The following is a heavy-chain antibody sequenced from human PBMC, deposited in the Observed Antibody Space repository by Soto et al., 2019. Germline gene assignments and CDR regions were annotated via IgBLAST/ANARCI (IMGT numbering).Heavy chain of an antibody. J-gene: IGHJ6*02. CDR1: GFTFPRFG. V-gene: IGHV3-30*18. D-gene: IGHD2-2*01. CDR3: AKGRSEMNWADYAGLDV. Sequence: QVQLLEYGGGVVQPGRSLRLSCAASGFTFPRFGMHWVRQATGKGRERVALITYEGSQIYYADAVKCRFTISRDNSDNTLCRQMNNLRTEYTATYFCAKGRSEMNWADYAGLDVGGQGTTVTFSS. CDR2: ITYEGSQI.